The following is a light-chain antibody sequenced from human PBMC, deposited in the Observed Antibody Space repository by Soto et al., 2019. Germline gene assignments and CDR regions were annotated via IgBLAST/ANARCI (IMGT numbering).Light chain of an antibody. V-gene: IGKV1-5*03. CDR2: KAS. J-gene: IGKJ2*01. CDR3: QQYNHWYT. Sequence: DIQMTQSPSTLSASVGDTVTITCRASQSINTWLAWYQQKPGQAPKLLMYKASTLQSGVPSRFSGRGSGTEVTLTINSLQPDDFATYYCQQYNHWYTFGQGTKLEIK. CDR1: QSINTW.